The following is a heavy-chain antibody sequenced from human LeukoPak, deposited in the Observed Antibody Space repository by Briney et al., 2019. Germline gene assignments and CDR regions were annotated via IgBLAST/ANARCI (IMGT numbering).Heavy chain of an antibody. CDR1: GGSISSGDYH. Sequence: SETLSLTCTVSGGSISSGDYHWSWIRQPPGKGLEWIGYIYYSGSTYYNPSLKSRVTISVDTSKNQFSLKLSSVTAADTAVYYCARGGKAAVRFDLWGRGTLVTVSS. J-gene: IGHJ2*01. D-gene: IGHD2-15*01. CDR2: IYYSGST. CDR3: ARGGKAAVRFDL. V-gene: IGHV4-30-4*01.